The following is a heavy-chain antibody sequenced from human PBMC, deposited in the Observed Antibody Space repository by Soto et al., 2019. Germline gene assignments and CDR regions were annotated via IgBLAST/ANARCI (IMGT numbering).Heavy chain of an antibody. D-gene: IGHD1-26*01. Sequence: GGSLRLSCGASGFTFSNYGMTWVRQAPGKGLEWVSSITASSGATYYPDSVKGRFTISRDSSQNTLYLQMNSLRVDDTAIYFCAKNQWQLLHWGQGTLVTVSS. CDR2: ITASSGAT. V-gene: IGHV3-23*01. J-gene: IGHJ4*02. CDR1: GFTFSNYG. CDR3: AKNQWQLLH.